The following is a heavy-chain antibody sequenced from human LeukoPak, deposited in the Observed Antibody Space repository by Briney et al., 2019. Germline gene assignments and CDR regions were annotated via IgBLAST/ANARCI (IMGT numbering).Heavy chain of an antibody. CDR1: GYTLTELS. J-gene: IGHJ3*02. V-gene: IGHV1-46*01. CDR3: ARVRDGYNDAYDI. Sequence: ASVKVSCKVSGYTLTELSMHWVRQAPGKGLEWMGIINPSGGNTNYAQNFQGRVTMTRDTSTSTVYMELSSLRSEDTAVYYCARVRDGYNDAYDIWGQGTMVTVPS. D-gene: IGHD5-24*01. CDR2: INPSGGNT.